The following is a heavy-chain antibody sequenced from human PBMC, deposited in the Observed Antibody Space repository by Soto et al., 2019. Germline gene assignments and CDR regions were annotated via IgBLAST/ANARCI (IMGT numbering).Heavy chain of an antibody. CDR1: GDSVSSNSAT. Sequence: PSQTLSLTCAISGDSVSSNSATWNWIRQSPSRGLEWLGRTYYGSKWYNEYAASVKSRITINPDTSKNQFSLQLISVTPEDTALYYCAGGGYSSSSAIDYWGQGTLVTVSS. CDR2: TYYGSKWYN. V-gene: IGHV6-1*01. CDR3: AGGGYSSSSAIDY. J-gene: IGHJ4*02. D-gene: IGHD6-6*01.